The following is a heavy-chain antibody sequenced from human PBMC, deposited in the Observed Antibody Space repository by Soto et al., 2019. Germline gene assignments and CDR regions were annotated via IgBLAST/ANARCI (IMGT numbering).Heavy chain of an antibody. Sequence: QVQLVQSGAEVKKPGSSVKVSCKASGGTFSSYAISWVRQAPGQGLEWMGGIIPIFGTANYAQKFQGGVTITADESTSTAYMELSSLRSEDTAVYYCATQRFYDSSGYYYGYFDYWGQGTLVTVSS. CDR2: IIPIFGTA. CDR3: ATQRFYDSSGYYYGYFDY. D-gene: IGHD3-22*01. V-gene: IGHV1-69*01. J-gene: IGHJ4*02. CDR1: GGTFSSYA.